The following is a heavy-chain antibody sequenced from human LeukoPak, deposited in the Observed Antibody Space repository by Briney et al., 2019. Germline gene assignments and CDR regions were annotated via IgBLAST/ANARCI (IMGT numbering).Heavy chain of an antibody. Sequence: SETLSLTCTVSGGSISSYYWSWIRQPPGKGLEWIGYIYYSGITNYNPSLKSRVTISVDTSKNQFSLKLSSVTAADTAVYYCARDCSSTSCGFDYWGQGTLVTVSS. CDR3: ARDCSSTSCGFDY. D-gene: IGHD2-2*01. CDR2: IYYSGIT. CDR1: GGSISSYY. J-gene: IGHJ4*02. V-gene: IGHV4-59*01.